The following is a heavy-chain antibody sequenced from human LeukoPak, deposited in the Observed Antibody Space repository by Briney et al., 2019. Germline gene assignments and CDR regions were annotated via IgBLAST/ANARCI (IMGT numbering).Heavy chain of an antibody. CDR1: GYTLTELP. CDR2: FDPEDGET. V-gene: IGHV1-24*01. CDR3: ATLLSASFNTEWVDGY. J-gene: IGHJ4*02. Sequence: ASVKVSCKVSGYTLTELPMHWVRQAPGKGLEWMGGFDPEDGETIYAQKFQGRVTMTEDTSTDTAYMELSSLRSEDTAVYYCATLLSASFNTEWVDGYWGQGTLVTVSS. D-gene: IGHD3-9*01.